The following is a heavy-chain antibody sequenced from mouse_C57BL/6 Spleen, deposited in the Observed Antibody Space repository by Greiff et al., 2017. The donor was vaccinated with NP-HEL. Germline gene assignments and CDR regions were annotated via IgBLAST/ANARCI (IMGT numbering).Heavy chain of an antibody. CDR3: ARSELRWYFDY. Sequence: VQLKQSGPELVKPGASVKISCKASGYSFTGYYMNWVKQSPEKSLEWIGEINPSTGGTTYNQKFKAKATLTVDKSSSTAYMQLKSLTSEDSAVYYCARSELRWYFDYWGQGTTLTVSS. CDR2: INPSTGGT. CDR1: GYSFTGYY. J-gene: IGHJ2*01. D-gene: IGHD1-1*01. V-gene: IGHV1-42*01.